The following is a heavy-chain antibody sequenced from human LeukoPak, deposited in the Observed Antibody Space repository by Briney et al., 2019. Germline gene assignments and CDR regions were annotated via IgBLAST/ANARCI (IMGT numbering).Heavy chain of an antibody. CDR1: GGSISSYY. J-gene: IGHJ4*02. CDR3: ARGADSSGYYSIFYFDY. D-gene: IGHD3-22*01. Sequence: SETLSLTCTVSGGSISSYYWNWIRQPPGKGRRWIGYIYYSGSTNYNPSLKSRVTISVDTSKNQFSLKLSSVTAADTAVYYCARGADSSGYYSIFYFDYWGQGTLVTVSS. V-gene: IGHV4-59*01. CDR2: IYYSGST.